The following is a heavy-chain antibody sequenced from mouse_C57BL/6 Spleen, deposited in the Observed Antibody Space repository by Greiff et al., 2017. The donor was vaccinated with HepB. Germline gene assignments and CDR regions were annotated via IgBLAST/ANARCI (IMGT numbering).Heavy chain of an antibody. CDR3: AKPGDYDSYAMDY. CDR2: IWRDGST. D-gene: IGHD2-4*01. Sequence: VNLVESGPGLVAPSQSLSITCTVSGFSFTSYGVSWVRQLPGKGLEWLGVIWRDGSTNHHSDLISRLSISKDNSKSQVFLKLSSLQTDDTATYYCAKPGDYDSYAMDYWCQGTSVTVSS. J-gene: IGHJ4*01. V-gene: IGHV2-3*01. CDR1: GFSFTSYG.